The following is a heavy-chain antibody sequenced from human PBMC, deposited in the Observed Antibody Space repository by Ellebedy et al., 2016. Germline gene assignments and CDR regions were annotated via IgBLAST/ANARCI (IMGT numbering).Heavy chain of an antibody. CDR2: IDPSDSYT. D-gene: IGHD3-10*01. CDR3: ARHIRTMVRGVIGYNWFDP. CDR1: GYSFTSYW. V-gene: IGHV5-10-1*01. J-gene: IGHJ5*02. Sequence: GESLKISXKGSGYSFTSYWISWVRQMPGKGLEWMGRIDPSDSYTNYSPSFQGRVTISADKSISTAYLQWSSLKASDTAMYYCARHIRTMVRGVIGYNWFDPWGQGTLVTVSS.